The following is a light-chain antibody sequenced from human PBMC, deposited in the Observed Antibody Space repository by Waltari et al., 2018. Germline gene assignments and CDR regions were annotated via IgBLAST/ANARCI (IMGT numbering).Light chain of an antibody. V-gene: IGLV1-40*01. CDR1: SSNIGAGYA. CDR2: GTS. J-gene: IGLJ2*01. Sequence: QSVLTQPPSVSGAPGQRVTISCTGSSSNIGAGYAVHWYHQLQGTAPKLLIYGTSNRPSGVPDRFSGSKSGTSASLAITGLQAEDEADYYCQSYDSSLSGSGVFGGGTKLTVL. CDR3: QSYDSSLSGSGV.